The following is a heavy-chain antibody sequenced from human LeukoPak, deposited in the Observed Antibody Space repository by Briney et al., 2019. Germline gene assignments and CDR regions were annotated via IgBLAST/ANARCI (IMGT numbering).Heavy chain of an antibody. D-gene: IGHD3-16*01. CDR2: ISNSGTTM. CDR1: GFTFSDYY. Sequence: GGSLRLSGAASGFTFSDYYMTWIRQAPGKGLEWVSYISNSGTTMYYADSVTGRFTISRDNAKNSLYLQMNRLRAEDTAVYYCARRGDYFDYWGQGTLVTVSS. V-gene: IGHV3-11*01. J-gene: IGHJ4*02. CDR3: ARRGDYFDY.